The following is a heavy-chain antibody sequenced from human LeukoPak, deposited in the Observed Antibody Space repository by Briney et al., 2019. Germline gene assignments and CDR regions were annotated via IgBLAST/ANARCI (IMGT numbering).Heavy chain of an antibody. D-gene: IGHD3-10*01. CDR1: GFTFSSYS. V-gene: IGHV3-21*01. CDR3: ARAYGSGSAYYYYYGMDV. CDR2: ISSSSSYI. J-gene: IGHJ6*04. Sequence: GGSLRLSCAASGFTFSSYSMNWVRQAPGKGLEWVSSISSSSSYIYYADSVKGRFTISRDNAKNSLYLQMNSLRAEDTAVYYCARAYGSGSAYYYYYGMDVCGKGTTVTVSS.